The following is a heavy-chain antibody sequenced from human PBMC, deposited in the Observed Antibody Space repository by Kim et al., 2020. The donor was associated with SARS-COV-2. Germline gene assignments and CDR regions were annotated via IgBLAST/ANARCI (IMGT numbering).Heavy chain of an antibody. J-gene: IGHJ6*02. CDR2: IIPIFGTA. Sequence: SVKVSCKASGGTFSSYAISWVRQAPGQGLEWMGGIIPIFGTANYAQKFQGRVTITADESTSTAYMELSSLRSEDTAVYYCARLPEGIQRRSDGMDVWGQGTTVTVSS. D-gene: IGHD5-18*01. V-gene: IGHV1-69*13. CDR3: ARLPEGIQRRSDGMDV. CDR1: GGTFSSYA.